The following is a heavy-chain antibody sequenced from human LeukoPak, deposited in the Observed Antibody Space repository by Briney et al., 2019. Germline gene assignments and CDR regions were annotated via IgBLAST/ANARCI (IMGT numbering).Heavy chain of an antibody. CDR1: GFTFSSYA. D-gene: IGHD2-21*02. Sequence: GGSLRLSCAASGFTFSSYAMHWVRQAPGKGLEWAAVISYDGSNKYYADSVKGRFTISRDNSKNTLYLQMNSLRAEDTAVYYCARDTPANIVVVTATYYYYGMDVWGQGTTVTVSS. V-gene: IGHV3-30-3*01. CDR2: ISYDGSNK. J-gene: IGHJ6*02. CDR3: ARDTPANIVVVTATYYYYGMDV.